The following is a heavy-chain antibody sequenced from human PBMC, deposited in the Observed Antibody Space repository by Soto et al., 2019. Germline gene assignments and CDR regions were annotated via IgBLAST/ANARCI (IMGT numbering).Heavy chain of an antibody. CDR1: GGSISSYY. CDR3: ARNTGKILDY. J-gene: IGHJ4*02. V-gene: IGHV4-59*01. Sequence: LSLTCTVSGGSISSYYWSWIRQPPGKGLEWIGYIYYSGSTNYNPSLKSRVTISVDTSKNQFSLKLSSVTAADTAVYYCARNTGKILDYWGQGTLVTVSS. CDR2: IYYSGST. D-gene: IGHD4-17*01.